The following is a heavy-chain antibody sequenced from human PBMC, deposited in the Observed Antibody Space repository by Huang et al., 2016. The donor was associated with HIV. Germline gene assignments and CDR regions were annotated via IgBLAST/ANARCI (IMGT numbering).Heavy chain of an antibody. CDR1: GFTFRSYW. J-gene: IGHJ4*02. CDR3: TRGFRAKPGDY. Sequence: EVDLVQSGGGLVQPGRSLRLSCVGSGFTFRSYWMNWVRQPPGGGLEGVATINQDGSERCYVDSVRGRFAISRDNANDSLSLQLNSLKGEDSAIYFCTRGFRAKPGDYWGQGSLVTVSS. CDR2: INQDGSER. V-gene: IGHV3-7*01.